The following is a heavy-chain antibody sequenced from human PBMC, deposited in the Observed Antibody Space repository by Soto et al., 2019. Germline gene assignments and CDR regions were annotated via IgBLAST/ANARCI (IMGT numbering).Heavy chain of an antibody. CDR1: GYTFPSYA. D-gene: IGHD2-15*01. Sequence: ASVKVSCKASGYTFPSYAMHWVRQAPGQRLEWMGWINAGNGNTKYSQKFQGRVTITRDTSASTAYMELSSLRSEDTAVYYCARAFRYCSGGSCYFDYWGQGTLVTVSS. CDR2: INAGNGNT. V-gene: IGHV1-3*01. CDR3: ARAFRYCSGGSCYFDY. J-gene: IGHJ4*02.